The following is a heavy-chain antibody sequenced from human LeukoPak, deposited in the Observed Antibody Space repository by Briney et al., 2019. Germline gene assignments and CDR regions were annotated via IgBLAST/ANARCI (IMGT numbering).Heavy chain of an antibody. CDR1: GFTFKNAW. D-gene: IGHD4-17*01. V-gene: IGHV3-15*01. CDR2: IKSTRDGGAT. Sequence: GGSLRLSCEASGFTFKNAWMIWVRQAPGKGPEWVGRIKSTRDGGATEYAAPVKGRFTISRDDSEKTLYLQMNSLKTEDTAVYYCTTDSGDYGDYVRKWGQGTLVTVSS. J-gene: IGHJ4*02. CDR3: TTDSGDYGDYVRK.